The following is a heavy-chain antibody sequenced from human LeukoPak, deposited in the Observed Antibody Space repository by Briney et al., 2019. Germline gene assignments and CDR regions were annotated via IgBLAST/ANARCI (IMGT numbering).Heavy chain of an antibody. D-gene: IGHD3-10*01. CDR1: GGSISSYY. V-gene: IGHV4-4*07. CDR3: ARDSGTTGEVKFDP. J-gene: IGHJ5*02. CDR2: IYSRGT. Sequence: PSETLSLTCTVSGGSISSYYLSWIRQPAGKGLEWIGRIYSRGTTYNPSLRDRVTMSADTSRNHVSLTLNSVTAADTAVYYCARDSGTTGEVKFDPWGQGTLVTVSS.